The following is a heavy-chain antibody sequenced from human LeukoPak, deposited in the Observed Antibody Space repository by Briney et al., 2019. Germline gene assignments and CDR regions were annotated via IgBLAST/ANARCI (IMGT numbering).Heavy chain of an antibody. CDR2: INTDGSIT. Sequence: GGSLRLSCAASGFTFSDYWIHWVRQAPGKGLVWVSRINTDGSITNYADSVKGRFSISRDNAKNTLYLQMSSLKAEDTAVYYCARDRGPRTGFMVREAYDYWGQGTLVTVSS. CDR1: GFTFSDYW. V-gene: IGHV3-74*01. J-gene: IGHJ4*02. CDR3: ARDRGPRTGFMVREAYDY. D-gene: IGHD3-10*01.